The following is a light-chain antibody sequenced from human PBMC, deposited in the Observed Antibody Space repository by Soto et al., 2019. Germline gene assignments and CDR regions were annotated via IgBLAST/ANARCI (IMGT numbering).Light chain of an antibody. V-gene: IGLV2-23*02. Sequence: QSVLTQPASVSGSPGQPVTISCTGTSSNVGSYKLVSWYQQHPGKAPKLLIFEVNKRPSGVSNRVSGSKSGNSASLTISGRKVEDEADYYCCSSGGSPTYVFGTGTKVTVL. CDR2: EVN. J-gene: IGLJ1*01. CDR1: SSNVGSYKL. CDR3: CSSGGSPTYV.